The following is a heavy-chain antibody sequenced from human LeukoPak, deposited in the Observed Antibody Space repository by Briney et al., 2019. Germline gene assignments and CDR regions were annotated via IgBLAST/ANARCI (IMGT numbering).Heavy chain of an antibody. Sequence: SQTLSLTCTVSGGSISSGDYYWSWIRQPPGKGLEWIGYIYYSGSTYYNPSLKSRVTISVDTSKNQFSLKLSSVTAADSVAYYCASITMVRGVNYWGQGTLVTVSS. CDR2: IYYSGST. J-gene: IGHJ4*02. CDR1: GGSISSGDYY. CDR3: ASITMVRGVNY. V-gene: IGHV4-30-4*08. D-gene: IGHD3-10*01.